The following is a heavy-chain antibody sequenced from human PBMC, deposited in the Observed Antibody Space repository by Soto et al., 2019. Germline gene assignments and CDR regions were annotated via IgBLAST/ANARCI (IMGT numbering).Heavy chain of an antibody. V-gene: IGHV4-4*02. D-gene: IGHD4-17*01. CDR3: ARDRDGDYDGMDV. Sequence: QVQLQESGPGLVKPSGTLSLTCAVSGDSISGRNGWSGVRKHPGKALEWIGEIYHSGSTNYNPSLKSRDTMSVYKYKNPFSLILTSVTAADTAVYYCARDRDGDYDGMDVWGQGTTVTVSS. CDR2: IYHSGST. J-gene: IGHJ6*02. CDR1: GDSISGRNG.